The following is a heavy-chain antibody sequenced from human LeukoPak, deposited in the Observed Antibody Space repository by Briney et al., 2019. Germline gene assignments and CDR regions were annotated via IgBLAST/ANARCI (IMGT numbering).Heavy chain of an antibody. D-gene: IGHD3-3*01. CDR3: AKDFLQWPTPPFDY. J-gene: IGHJ4*02. CDR1: GFTFSDYY. CDR2: ISSSGRTI. Sequence: GGSLRLSCAASGFTFSDYYMSWIRQAPGKGLEWVSYISSSGRTIHYADSVKGRFTISRDNSKNTLYLQMNSLRAEDTALYYCAKDFLQWPTPPFDYWGQGTLVTVSS. V-gene: IGHV3-11*01.